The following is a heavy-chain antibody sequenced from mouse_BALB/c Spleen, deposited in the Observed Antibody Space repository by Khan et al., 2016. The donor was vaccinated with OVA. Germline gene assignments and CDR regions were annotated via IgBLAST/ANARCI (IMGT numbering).Heavy chain of an antibody. Sequence: EVELVEPGGGLVQPGGSLKLSCATSGFTFSDYYMHWFRQSQEKRLEWVAYISNVGGNTYYTDTVKGRFNISRDNARNSLYLQMSRQKAKVSVMYYCAVHGYGKGDAMDLWGQGASVTVSS. V-gene: IGHV5-12*02. D-gene: IGHD2-1*01. CDR3: AVHGYGKGDAMDL. CDR1: GFTFSDYY. J-gene: IGHJ4*01. CDR2: ISNVGGNT.